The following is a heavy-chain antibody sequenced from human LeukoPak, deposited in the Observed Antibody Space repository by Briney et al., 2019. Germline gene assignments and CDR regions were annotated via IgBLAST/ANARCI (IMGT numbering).Heavy chain of an antibody. CDR2: ISDDGSNK. V-gene: IGHV3-30*04. CDR3: ARDYGDYSYSYYFDY. CDR1: GFTFCRYA. D-gene: IGHD4-17*01. Sequence: PGRSLRHSCAASGFTFCRYAMLWVHQAPANGLQWVAFISDDGSNKYYADSVKGRFTISRDNSKNTLYVQVNSLRAEDTAVYYCARDYGDYSYSYYFDYWGQGTLVTVSS. J-gene: IGHJ4*02.